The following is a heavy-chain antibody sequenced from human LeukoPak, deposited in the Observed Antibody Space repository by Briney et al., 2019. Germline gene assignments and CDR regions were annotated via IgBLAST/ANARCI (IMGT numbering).Heavy chain of an antibody. CDR2: IYYSGST. CDR1: GGSISSGDYY. CDR3: TTGLKKDFDY. V-gene: IGHV4-30-4*03. J-gene: IGHJ4*02. D-gene: IGHD2/OR15-2a*01. Sequence: SETLSLTCTVSGGSISSGDYYWSWIRQPPGKGLEWIGYIYYSGSTYYNPSLKSRVTISVDTSKNQFSLKLSSVTAADTAVYYCTTGLKKDFDYWGQGTLVTVSS.